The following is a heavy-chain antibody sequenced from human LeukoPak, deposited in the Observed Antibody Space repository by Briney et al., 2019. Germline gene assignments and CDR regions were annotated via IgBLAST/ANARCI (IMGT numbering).Heavy chain of an antibody. Sequence: SETLSLTCSVSGGSISSYYWSWIRQPAGKGLEWLGRIYSSGTTAYNASFTSRLTMSVDTSKSQFSLKLKSVTAADTAVYYCVRVGEIWSNGGYFDSWGQGTLVTVSS. D-gene: IGHD3-16*01. V-gene: IGHV4-4*07. J-gene: IGHJ4*01. CDR1: GGSISSYY. CDR3: VRVGEIWSNGGYFDS. CDR2: IYSSGTT.